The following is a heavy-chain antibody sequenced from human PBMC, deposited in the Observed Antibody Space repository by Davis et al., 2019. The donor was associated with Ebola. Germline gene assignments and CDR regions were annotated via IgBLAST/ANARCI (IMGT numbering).Heavy chain of an antibody. CDR1: GLTVSSNY. V-gene: IGHV3-53*01. CDR2: IYSGGST. J-gene: IGHJ6*02. CDR3: ARGNIWFNWNHIPYGMDV. D-gene: IGHD1-14*01. Sequence: GESLKISCAASGLTVSSNYMSWVRQAPGKGLEWVSVIYSGGSTYYADSVKGRFTISRDNSKNTLYLQMNSLRAEDTAVYFCARGNIWFNWNHIPYGMDVWGQGTTVTVSS.